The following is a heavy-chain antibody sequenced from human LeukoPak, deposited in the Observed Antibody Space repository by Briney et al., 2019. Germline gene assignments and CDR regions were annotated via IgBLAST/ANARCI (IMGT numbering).Heavy chain of an antibody. D-gene: IGHD6-19*01. CDR1: GFTFSDYY. CDR2: ISSSGSTI. J-gene: IGHJ6*02. Sequence: PGGSLRLSCAASGFTFSDYYMSWIRQAPGKGLEWVSYISSSGSTIYYADSVKGRFTISRDNAKNSPYLQMNSLRAEDTAVYYCARSTISSGWYRDYYYGMDVWGQGTTVTVCS. V-gene: IGHV3-11*01. CDR3: ARSTISSGWYRDYYYGMDV.